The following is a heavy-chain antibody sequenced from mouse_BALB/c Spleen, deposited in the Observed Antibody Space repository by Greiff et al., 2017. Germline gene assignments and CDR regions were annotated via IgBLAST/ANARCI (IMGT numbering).Heavy chain of an antibody. J-gene: IGHJ3*01. Sequence: VQLQQSGAELVKPGASVKLSCTASGFNIKDTYMHWVKQRPEQGLEWIGRIDPANGNTKYDPKFQGKATITADTSSNTAYLQLSSLTSEDTAVYYCARGFITTASFAYWGQGTLVTVSA. CDR2: IDPANGNT. D-gene: IGHD1-1*01. CDR1: GFNIKDTY. V-gene: IGHV14-3*02. CDR3: ARGFITTASFAY.